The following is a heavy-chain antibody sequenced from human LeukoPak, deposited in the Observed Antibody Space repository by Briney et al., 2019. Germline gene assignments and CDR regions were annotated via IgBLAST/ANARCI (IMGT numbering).Heavy chain of an antibody. CDR3: ATLRFLEWLSPKVPWFDP. J-gene: IGHJ5*02. V-gene: IGHV4-31*03. CDR2: IYYSGST. Sequence: PSETLSLTCTVSGGSISSGGYYWSWIRQHPGKGLEWIGYIYYSGSTYYNPSLKSRVTISVDTSKNQFSLKLSSVTAADTAVYYCATLRFLEWLSPKVPWFDPWGQETLVTVSS. D-gene: IGHD3-3*01. CDR1: GGSISSGGYY.